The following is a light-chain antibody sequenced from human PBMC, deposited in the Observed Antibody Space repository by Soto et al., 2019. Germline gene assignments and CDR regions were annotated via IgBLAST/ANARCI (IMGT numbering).Light chain of an antibody. V-gene: IGKV3-15*01. CDR1: QSITNN. Sequence: EIVMTQSPASLSVSPGGRATLSCRASQSITNNLAWYQQKPGQAPRLLIYGASARATGVPDRFSGSGSATEFTLTISSLQAEDSAVYYCQHYNNWPPWAFGQGTKVEI. CDR3: QHYNNWPPWA. CDR2: GAS. J-gene: IGKJ1*01.